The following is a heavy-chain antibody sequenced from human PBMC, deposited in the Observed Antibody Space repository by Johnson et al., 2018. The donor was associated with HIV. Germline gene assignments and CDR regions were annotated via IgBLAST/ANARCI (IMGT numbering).Heavy chain of an antibody. V-gene: IGHV3-74*01. J-gene: IGHJ3*02. CDR3: ARESSLTGDSLGFDI. D-gene: IGHD7-27*01. CDR1: GFTFSSYW. Sequence: VQLVESGGGLVQPGGSLRLSCAASGFTFSSYWMHWVRQAPGKGLVWVSRINSDGSSTSYADSVKGRFTISRDNDKNTLYLQMNSLRAEDTAVYYCARESSLTGDSLGFDIWGQGTMVTVSS. CDR2: INSDGSST.